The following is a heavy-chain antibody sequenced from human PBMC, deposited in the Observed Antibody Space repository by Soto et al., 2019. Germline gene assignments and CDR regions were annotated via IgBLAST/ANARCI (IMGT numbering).Heavy chain of an antibody. CDR3: ERGRDGDY. CDR1: GYAFTTYG. J-gene: IGHJ4*02. V-gene: IGHV1-18*01. D-gene: IGHD6-6*01. CDR2: ISAHNGNT. Sequence: QVHLVQSGAEVKKPGASVKVSCQASGYAFTTYGITWVRQAPGQGLEWMGWISAHNGNTNYAQKLQGRVTVTRDTSTSTAYMELRRLRSDDTVVYYCERGRDGDYWGQGALVTVSS.